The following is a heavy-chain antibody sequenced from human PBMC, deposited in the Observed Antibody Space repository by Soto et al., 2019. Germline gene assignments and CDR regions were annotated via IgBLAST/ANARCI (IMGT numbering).Heavy chain of an antibody. V-gene: IGHV4-30-4*01. J-gene: IGHJ6*02. CDR2: IYYSGST. Sequence: SETLSLTCTVSGGSISSGDYYWSWIRQPPGKGLEWIGYIYYSGSTYYNPSLKSRVTISVDTSKNQFSLKLSSVTAADTAVYYCARERRYYDLDGMDVWGQGTTVTVSS. CDR3: ARERRYYDLDGMDV. D-gene: IGHD3-22*01. CDR1: GGSISSGDYY.